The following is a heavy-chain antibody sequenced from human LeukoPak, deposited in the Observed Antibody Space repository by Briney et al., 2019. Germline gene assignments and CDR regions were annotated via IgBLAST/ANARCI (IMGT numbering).Heavy chain of an antibody. CDR2: IKQDGNEK. CDR3: ARERIWTGKTFDY. CDR1: GFSFRSYW. D-gene: IGHD3/OR15-3a*01. V-gene: IGHV3-7*05. J-gene: IGHJ4*02. Sequence: PGGSLRLSCAASGFSFRSYWMSWVRQAPGKGLEWVANIKQDGNEKYYVDSVKGRFTISRDNAKNSLYLQMNSLRAEDTAVYYCARERIWTGKTFDYWGQGTLVTVSS.